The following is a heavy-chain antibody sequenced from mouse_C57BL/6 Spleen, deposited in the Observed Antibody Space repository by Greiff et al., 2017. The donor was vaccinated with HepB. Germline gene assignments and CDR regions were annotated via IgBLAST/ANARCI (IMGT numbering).Heavy chain of an antibody. CDR2: INPSTGGT. CDR1: GYSFTGYY. Sequence: VQLKQSGPELVKPGASVKISCKASGYSFTGYYMNWVKQSPEKSLEWIGEINPSTGGTTYNQKFKAKATLTVDKSSSTAYMQLKSLTSEDSAVYYCARGGGLYDYDFDYWGQGTTLTVSS. CDR3: ARGGGLYDYDFDY. J-gene: IGHJ2*01. D-gene: IGHD2-4*01. V-gene: IGHV1-42*01.